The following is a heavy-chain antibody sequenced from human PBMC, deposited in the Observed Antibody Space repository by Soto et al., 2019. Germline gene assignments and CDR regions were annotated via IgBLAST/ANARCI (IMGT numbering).Heavy chain of an antibody. Sequence: ASVKVSCKASGYTFTGYYMHWVRQAPGQGLEWMGWINPNSGGTNYAQKFQGRVTMTRDTSISTAYMELSRLRSDDTAVYYCAREPLPTSIAAAIDIWFGPWGQGTLVTVSS. J-gene: IGHJ5*02. CDR3: AREPLPTSIAAAIDIWFGP. V-gene: IGHV1-2*02. D-gene: IGHD6-13*01. CDR1: GYTFTGYY. CDR2: INPNSGGT.